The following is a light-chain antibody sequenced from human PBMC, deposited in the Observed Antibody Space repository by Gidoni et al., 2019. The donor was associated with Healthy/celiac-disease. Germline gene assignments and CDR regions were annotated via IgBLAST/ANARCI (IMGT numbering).Light chain of an antibody. CDR1: QSVSSN. CDR3: QQYNNWRGYT. V-gene: IGKV3-15*01. J-gene: IGKJ2*01. CDR2: GAS. Sequence: DIVMTQSPATPSVSPGERATLSCRASQSVSSNLAWYQQKPGQAPRLLIDGASSGSGTEFTLTISSLQSEDVAVYYCQQYNNWRGYTFGQGTKLEIK.